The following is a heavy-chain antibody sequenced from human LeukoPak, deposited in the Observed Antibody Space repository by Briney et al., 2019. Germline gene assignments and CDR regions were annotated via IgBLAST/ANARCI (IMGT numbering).Heavy chain of an antibody. CDR2: INHSGST. CDR1: GGSFSGYY. V-gene: IGHV4-34*01. Sequence: PSETLSLTCAVYGGSFSGYYWSWIRQPPGKGLEWIGEINHSGSTNYNPSLKSRVTISVDRFKNQFSLNLSSVTAADTAVYYCARREGSTGWYNYWGQGTLVTVSS. D-gene: IGHD6-19*01. CDR3: ARREGSTGWYNY. J-gene: IGHJ4*02.